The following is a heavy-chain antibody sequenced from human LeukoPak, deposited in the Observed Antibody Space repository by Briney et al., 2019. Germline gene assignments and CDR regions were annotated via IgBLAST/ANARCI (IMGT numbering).Heavy chain of an antibody. CDR3: ASLYYCSSTSCRNVDY. J-gene: IGHJ4*02. CDR2: IYYSGST. CDR1: GGSISSYY. V-gene: IGHV4-59*01. D-gene: IGHD2-2*01. Sequence: KPSETLSLTCTVSGGSISSYYWSWIRQPPGKGLEWIGYIYYSGSTNYNPSLKSRVTISVDTSKNQFSLKLSSVTAADTAVYYCASLYYCSSTSCRNVDYWGQGTLVTVSS.